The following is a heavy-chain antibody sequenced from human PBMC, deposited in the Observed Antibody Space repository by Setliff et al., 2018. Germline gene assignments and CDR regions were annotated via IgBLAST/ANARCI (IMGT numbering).Heavy chain of an antibody. CDR1: GFTISRHA. D-gene: IGHD6-13*01. Sequence: SCAASGFTISRHAVHWVRQAPGKGLEWVAVLSYDGSNKFYADSVKGRFTVSRDNSRNTLYLQMNSLRTQDTAIYYCARDRGESTTWYALDGFDVWGQGTMVTVSS. CDR2: LSYDGSNK. CDR3: ARDRGESTTWYALDGFDV. J-gene: IGHJ3*01. V-gene: IGHV3-30*01.